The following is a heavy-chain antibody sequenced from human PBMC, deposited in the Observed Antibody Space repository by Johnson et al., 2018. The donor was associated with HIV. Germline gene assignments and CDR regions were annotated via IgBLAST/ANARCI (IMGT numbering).Heavy chain of an antibody. CDR3: TTEPFAFDI. Sequence: QVQLVESGGGVVQPGRSLRLSCAASGFTFSSYAMHWVRQAPGKGLEWVAVISPDGSNKYYADSVKGRFTISRDNSKNTLDLQMNSLKTEDTAVYYCTTEPFAFDIWGQGTMVTVSS. CDR2: ISPDGSNK. V-gene: IGHV3-30*04. CDR1: GFTFSSYA. J-gene: IGHJ3*02.